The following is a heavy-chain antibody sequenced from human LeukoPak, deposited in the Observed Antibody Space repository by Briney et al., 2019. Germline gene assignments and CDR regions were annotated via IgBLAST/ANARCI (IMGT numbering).Heavy chain of an antibody. V-gene: IGHV3-53*01. CDR3: ARAAYSYGLAP. CDR1: GFSITSHY. J-gene: IGHJ4*02. D-gene: IGHD5-18*01. CDR2: IYTGGST. Sequence: GGSLRLSCAAPGFSITSHYMTWVRKAPGKGLEWVSVIYTGGSTYYTNSVKGRFTISRDIPKNTVYLQMDNLRAEDTALYHCARAAYSYGLAPWGQGTLVTVSS.